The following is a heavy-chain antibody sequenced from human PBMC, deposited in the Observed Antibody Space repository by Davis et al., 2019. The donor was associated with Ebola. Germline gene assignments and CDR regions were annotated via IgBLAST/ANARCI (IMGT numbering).Heavy chain of an antibody. V-gene: IGHV3-21*04. D-gene: IGHD4-17*01. CDR3: AKSPYGHYYYYGMDV. J-gene: IGHJ6*02. CDR1: GFTFSSYS. Sequence: GESLKISCAASGFTFSSYSMNWVRQAPGKGLEWVSSISSSSSTIYYADSVKGRFTISRDNAKNSLYLQMNSLRAEDTAVYYCAKSPYGHYYYYGMDVWGQGTTVTVSS. CDR2: ISSSSSTI.